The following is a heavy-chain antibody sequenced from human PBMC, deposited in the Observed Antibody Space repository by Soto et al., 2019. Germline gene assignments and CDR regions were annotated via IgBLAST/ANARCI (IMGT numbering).Heavy chain of an antibody. J-gene: IGHJ4*02. V-gene: IGHV4-59*08. CDR2: IYYSGRT. CDR3: ARHPTVTEYYFDY. Sequence: QVHLQESGPGLVKPSETLSLTCTVSGGSISSYYWSWIRQPRGKGLEWIGYIYYSGRTNYNPSLKSRVTISVDTSKNQFSLKLTSVTAADTAVYYCARHPTVTEYYFDYWGQGTLVTVSS. CDR1: GGSISSYY. D-gene: IGHD4-17*01.